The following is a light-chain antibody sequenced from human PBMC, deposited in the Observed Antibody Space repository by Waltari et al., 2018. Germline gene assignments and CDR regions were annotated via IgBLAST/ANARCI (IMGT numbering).Light chain of an antibody. Sequence: DIVMTQSPATLSVSPGERATLPCRASQSVSSNLAWYQQKPGQAPRLLIYGASTRATGSPARFSGSGSGTEFTLTISSLQSEDFAVYYCQQYNNWPPVLTFGGGTKVEIK. CDR2: GAS. J-gene: IGKJ4*01. CDR1: QSVSSN. V-gene: IGKV3-15*01. CDR3: QQYNNWPPVLT.